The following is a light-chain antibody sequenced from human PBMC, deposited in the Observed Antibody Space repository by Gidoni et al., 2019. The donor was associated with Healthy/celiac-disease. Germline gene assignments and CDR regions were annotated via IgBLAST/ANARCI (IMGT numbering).Light chain of an antibody. V-gene: IGLV1-44*01. J-gene: IGLJ3*02. CDR2: SNN. CDR1: SS. Sequence: QSVLTQPPSASGTPGQRVTISCSGSSSKLLIYSNNQRPSGVPDRFSGSKSGTSASLAISGLQSEDEADYYCAAWDDSLNGRVFGGGTKLTVL. CDR3: AAWDDSLNGRV.